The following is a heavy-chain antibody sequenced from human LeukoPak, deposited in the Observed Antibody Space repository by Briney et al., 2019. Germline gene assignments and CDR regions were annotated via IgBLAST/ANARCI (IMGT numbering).Heavy chain of an antibody. D-gene: IGHD6-13*01. Sequence: PSETLSLTCTVSGGSISSYYWSWIRQPPGKGLEWIGYIYYSGSTYYNPSLKSRVTISVDTSKNQFSLKLSSVTAADTAVYYCARVKVQQLAPYFDYWGQGTLVTVSS. CDR1: GGSISSYY. V-gene: IGHV4-59*08. CDR2: IYYSGST. CDR3: ARVKVQQLAPYFDY. J-gene: IGHJ4*02.